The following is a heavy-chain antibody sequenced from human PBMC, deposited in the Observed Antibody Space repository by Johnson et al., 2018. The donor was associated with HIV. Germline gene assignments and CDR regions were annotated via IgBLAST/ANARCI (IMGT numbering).Heavy chain of an antibody. Sequence: QVQLVESGGGVVQPGRSLRLSCAASGFTFSSYGMHWVRQAPGKGLEWVAVIWYDGSNKYYADSVKGRFTISRDNSKNTLYLQMNSLRAEDTAMYYCARDGTETGPVDAFDIWGQGTMVTVSS. CDR3: ARDGTETGPVDAFDI. V-gene: IGHV3-33*01. CDR2: IWYDGSNK. CDR1: GFTFSSYG. J-gene: IGHJ3*02.